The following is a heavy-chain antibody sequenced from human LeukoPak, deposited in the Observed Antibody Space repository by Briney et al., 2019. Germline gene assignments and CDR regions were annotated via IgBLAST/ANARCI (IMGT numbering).Heavy chain of an antibody. CDR3: AIFAGVVPGNLLL. Sequence: GGSLRLSLAASDSTSVAFGVGWARRPPGKGRDWVANINKDGTEKQYVDSVKGRFSIFRDNGKNSVFLQMNSLRAEDTAVYYCAIFAGVVPGNLLLWGKGTTVIVSS. V-gene: IGHV3-7*01. CDR2: INKDGTEK. J-gene: IGHJ6*04. CDR1: DSTSVAFG. D-gene: IGHD2-8*02.